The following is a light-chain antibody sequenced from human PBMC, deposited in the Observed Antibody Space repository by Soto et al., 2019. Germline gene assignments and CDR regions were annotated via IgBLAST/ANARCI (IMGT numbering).Light chain of an antibody. Sequence: QSALTQPASVSGSPGQSITISCTGTSSDVGGYNYVSWYQQHPGKAPKLMIYDVSDRPSGVSNRFSGSKSGNTASLTISGLQAEDEADYYCNSYTSNKTQVLGTGTKLTVL. V-gene: IGLV2-14*01. CDR3: NSYTSNKTQV. CDR1: SSDVGGYNY. CDR2: DVS. J-gene: IGLJ1*01.